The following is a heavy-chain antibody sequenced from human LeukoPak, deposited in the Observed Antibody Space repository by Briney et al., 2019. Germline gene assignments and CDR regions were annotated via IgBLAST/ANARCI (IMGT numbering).Heavy chain of an antibody. CDR3: ARILPFDY. Sequence: PGGSLRLSCAASGFNFDDYAMHWVRQAPGKGLEWVSLITWDGGSTYYADSVKGRFTISRDNAKNSLYLRMNSLRAEDTAVYYCARILPFDYWGQGTLVTVSS. CDR2: ITWDGGST. J-gene: IGHJ4*02. CDR1: GFNFDDYA. V-gene: IGHV3-43D*03. D-gene: IGHD2-15*01.